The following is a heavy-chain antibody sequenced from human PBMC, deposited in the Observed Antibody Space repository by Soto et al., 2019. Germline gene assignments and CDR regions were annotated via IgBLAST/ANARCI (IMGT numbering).Heavy chain of an antibody. CDR3: ASDKDRQQFGGNYYYLLDV. D-gene: IGHD3-10*01. CDR2: IMPVFPTP. J-gene: IGHJ6*02. V-gene: IGHV1-69*12. CDR1: GGTFSTSA. Sequence: QVQLVQSGAEVKKPGSSVKVSCKSSGGTFSTSAISWVRQAPGQGLEWVGGIMPVFPTPDYAQKFQGRVTITADESTTTPYPELTGLRPDDTAVYYCASDKDRQQFGGNYYYLLDVWGQGTAITVSS.